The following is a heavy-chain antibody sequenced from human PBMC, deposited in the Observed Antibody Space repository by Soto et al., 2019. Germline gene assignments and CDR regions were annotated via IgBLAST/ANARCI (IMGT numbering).Heavy chain of an antibody. Sequence: GGSLRLSCAASGFTFSSYGMHWVRQAPGKGLEWVAVIWYDGSNKYYADSVKGRFTISRDNSKNTLYLRMNSLRAEDTAVYYCARDPEGYYYYGMDVWGQGTTVTVSS. V-gene: IGHV3-33*01. CDR1: GFTFSSYG. CDR3: ARDPEGYYYYGMDV. CDR2: IWYDGSNK. J-gene: IGHJ6*02.